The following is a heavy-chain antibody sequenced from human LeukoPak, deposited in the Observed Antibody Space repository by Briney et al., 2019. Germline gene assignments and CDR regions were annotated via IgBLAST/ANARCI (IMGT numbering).Heavy chain of an antibody. D-gene: IGHD6-19*01. V-gene: IGHV4-4*07. CDR1: GGSISSYY. Sequence: SETLSLICTVSGGSISSYYWSWIRQPAGKGLEWIGRIYTSGTTNYNPSLKSRVTISVDKSKNQFSFKLKSVTAADTAVYYCARGGIALAVPTIYYEYDVMDVWGEGTTVTVST. CDR2: IYTSGTT. J-gene: IGHJ6*01. CDR3: ARGGIALAVPTIYYEYDVMDV.